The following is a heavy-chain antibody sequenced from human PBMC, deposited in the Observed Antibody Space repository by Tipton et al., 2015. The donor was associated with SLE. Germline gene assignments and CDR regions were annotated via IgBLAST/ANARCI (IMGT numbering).Heavy chain of an antibody. CDR3: ARDRSGSYSYYFDY. J-gene: IGHJ4*02. D-gene: IGHD1-26*01. V-gene: IGHV4-59*01. CDR2: IYYSGST. CDR1: GGSISSYY. Sequence: LSCTVSGGSISSYYWSWIRQPPGKGLEWIGYIYYSGSTNYNPSLKSRVTISVDTSKNQLSLKLSSVTAADTAVYYCARDRSGSYSYYFDYWGQGTLVTVSS.